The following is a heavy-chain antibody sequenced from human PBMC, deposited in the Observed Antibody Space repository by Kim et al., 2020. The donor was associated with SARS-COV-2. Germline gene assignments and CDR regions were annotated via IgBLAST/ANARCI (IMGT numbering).Heavy chain of an antibody. V-gene: IGHV3-33*06. Sequence: SWKGRFTITRDNSKNTMYLQMNSLRAEDTAVYYCAKSEQGYSGSERGFDYWGQGTLVTVSS. J-gene: IGHJ4*02. D-gene: IGHD5-12*01. CDR3: AKSEQGYSGSERGFDY.